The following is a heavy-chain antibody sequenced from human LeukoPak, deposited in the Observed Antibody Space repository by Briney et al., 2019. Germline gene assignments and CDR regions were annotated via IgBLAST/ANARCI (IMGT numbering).Heavy chain of an antibody. Sequence: PGGSLRLSCAASGFTFSSYSMNWVRQAPGKGLEWVSSISSSSSYIYYADSVKGRFTIYRDNAKNSLYLQMNSLRAEDTAVYYCAPYSSGWYYYYYGMDVWGQGTTVTVSS. CDR1: GFTFSSYS. D-gene: IGHD6-19*01. CDR3: APYSSGWYYYYYGMDV. V-gene: IGHV3-21*01. CDR2: ISSSSSYI. J-gene: IGHJ6*02.